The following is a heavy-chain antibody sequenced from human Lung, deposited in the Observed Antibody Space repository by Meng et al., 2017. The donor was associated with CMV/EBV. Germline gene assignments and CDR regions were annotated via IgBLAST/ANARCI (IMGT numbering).Heavy chain of an antibody. CDR1: GFTVSSNY. CDR2: IYSGGST. Sequence: GGSXRLXCAASGFTVSSNYMSWVRQAPGKGLEWVSVIYSGGSTYYADSVKGRITISRDNSKHTLYLQMNRLSAEATAVYYCARVRGYSYGSNGMDVWGQGNXVTVSS. V-gene: IGHV3-53*01. J-gene: IGHJ6*02. D-gene: IGHD5-18*01. CDR3: ARVRGYSYGSNGMDV.